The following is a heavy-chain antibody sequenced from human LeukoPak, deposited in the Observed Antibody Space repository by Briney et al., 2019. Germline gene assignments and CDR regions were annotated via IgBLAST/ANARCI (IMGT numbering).Heavy chain of an antibody. D-gene: IGHD3-3*01. V-gene: IGHV1-2*02. CDR3: AREVMEWLNWFDP. CDR1: GYTFTGYY. J-gene: IGHJ5*02. Sequence: GASVKVSCKASGYTFTGYYMHWVRQAPGQGLEWMGWINPNSGGTNYAQKFQGRVTMTRDTSISTAYMELSGLRSDDTAVYYCAREVMEWLNWFDPWGQGTLVTVSS. CDR2: INPNSGGT.